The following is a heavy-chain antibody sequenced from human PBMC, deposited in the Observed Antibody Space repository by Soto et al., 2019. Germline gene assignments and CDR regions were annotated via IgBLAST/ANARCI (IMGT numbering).Heavy chain of an antibody. Sequence: PGGSLRLSCAASGFNFNSYTINWVRQAAGKRLEWLSSISSSGYIFSTDSVRGRFTISRDNAKNSVYLQINSLRAEDTAVYFCARVCRGGSGYPGRDVGGKGTTVTVSS. J-gene: IGHJ6*04. CDR2: ISSSGYI. V-gene: IGHV3-21*01. D-gene: IGHD2-15*01. CDR3: ARVCRGGSGYPGRDV. CDR1: GFNFNSYT.